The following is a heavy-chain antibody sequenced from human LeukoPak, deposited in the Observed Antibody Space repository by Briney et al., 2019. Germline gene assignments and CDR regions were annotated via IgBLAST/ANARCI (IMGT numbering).Heavy chain of an antibody. V-gene: IGHV1-8*01. CDR3: AKDRVSPGFNLFDP. CDR1: GYTFTSYD. Sequence: GASVKVSCKASGYTFTSYDINWVRQATGQGLEWMGWMNPNSGNTGYAQKFQGRVTMTTDTSTSTAYMELRSLRAEDTAIYYCAKDRVSPGFNLFDPWGQGTLVTVSS. D-gene: IGHD2/OR15-2a*01. J-gene: IGHJ5*02. CDR2: MNPNSGNT.